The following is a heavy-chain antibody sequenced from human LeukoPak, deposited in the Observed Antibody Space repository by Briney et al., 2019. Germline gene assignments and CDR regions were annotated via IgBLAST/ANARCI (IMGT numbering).Heavy chain of an antibody. CDR3: ARASIGDNVDY. V-gene: IGHV3-7*04. CDR2: INQDGSGK. CDR1: GFSFSSYA. J-gene: IGHJ4*02. Sequence: GGSLRLSCAASGFSFSSYAMSWVRQAPGKGLEWVANINQDGSGKYYVDSVKGRFTISRDNAKNSLYLQMNSLRAEDTAVYYCARASIGDNVDYWGQGTLVTVSS. D-gene: IGHD2-21*01.